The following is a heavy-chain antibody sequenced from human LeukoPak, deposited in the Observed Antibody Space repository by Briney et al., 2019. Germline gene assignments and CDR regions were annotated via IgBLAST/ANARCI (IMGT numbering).Heavy chain of an antibody. Sequence: SETLSLTCTVSGGSISSYYWSWIRQPPGKGLEWIGYIYYSGSTNYNPSLKSRVTISVDTSKNQFSLKLSSVTAADTAVYYCARALEYCSGGSCYPEYFQHWDQGTLVTVSS. J-gene: IGHJ1*01. CDR3: ARALEYCSGGSCYPEYFQH. V-gene: IGHV4-59*01. CDR1: GGSISSYY. CDR2: IYYSGST. D-gene: IGHD2-15*01.